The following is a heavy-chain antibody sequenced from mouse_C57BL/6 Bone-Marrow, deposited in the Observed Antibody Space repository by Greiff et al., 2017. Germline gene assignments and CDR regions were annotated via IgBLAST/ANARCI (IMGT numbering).Heavy chain of an antibody. J-gene: IGHJ3*01. CDR1: GFSLTSYG. V-gene: IGHV2-2*01. Sequence: QVQLKESGPGLVQPSQSLSITCTVSGFSLTSYGVHWVRQSPGKGLEWLGVIWSGGSTDYNAAFISRLSISKDNSKSQVFFKMNSLQADDTAIYYCARNFGGNWGFAYWGQGTLVTVSA. CDR3: ARNFGGNWGFAY. CDR2: IWSGGST. D-gene: IGHD2-1*01.